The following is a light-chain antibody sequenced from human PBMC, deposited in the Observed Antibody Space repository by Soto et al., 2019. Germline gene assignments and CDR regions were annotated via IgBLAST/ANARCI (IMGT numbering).Light chain of an antibody. V-gene: IGLV2-8*01. CDR2: EVV. J-gene: IGLJ1*01. Sequence: QSVLTQPPSASGSPGQSVTISCTGTKNDIGVYDFVSWYQHHPGKAPRLIIYEVVQRPSGVPDRFSGSKSGNTASLTVSGLQAADEADYCCKSYAGSNPYVFGSGTKFAVL. CDR1: KNDIGVYDF. CDR3: KSYAGSNPYV.